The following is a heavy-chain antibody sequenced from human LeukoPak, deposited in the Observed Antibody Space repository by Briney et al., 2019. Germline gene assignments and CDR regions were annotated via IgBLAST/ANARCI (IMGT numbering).Heavy chain of an antibody. CDR1: GGTFSSYT. CDR3: ASATVAGSPLYFDY. Sequence: SVKVSCKASGGTFSSYTISWVRQAPGQGLEWMGRIIPILGIANYAQKFQGRVTITADKSTSTAYMELRSLRSEDTAVYYCASATVAGSPLYFDYGGQGTLVTVSS. CDR2: IIPILGIA. V-gene: IGHV1-69*02. D-gene: IGHD6-19*01. J-gene: IGHJ4*02.